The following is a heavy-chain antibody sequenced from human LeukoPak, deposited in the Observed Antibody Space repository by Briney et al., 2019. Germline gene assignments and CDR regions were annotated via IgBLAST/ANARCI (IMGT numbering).Heavy chain of an antibody. J-gene: IGHJ4*02. Sequence: PSETLSLTCTVSGGSISSYYWSWIRQRAGKGLEWIGRIYTSGSTNYNPSLKSRVTMSVDTSKNQFSLKLRSVTAAATAVYYCARADTRSTYCSGGSCYWGFDYWGQGTLVTVSS. V-gene: IGHV4-4*07. CDR1: GGSISSYY. CDR2: IYTSGST. D-gene: IGHD2-15*01. CDR3: ARADTRSTYCSGGSCYWGFDY.